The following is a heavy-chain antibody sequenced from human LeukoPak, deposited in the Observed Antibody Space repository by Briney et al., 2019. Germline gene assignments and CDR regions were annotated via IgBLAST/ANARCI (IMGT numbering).Heavy chain of an antibody. CDR3: ARDRDLSGGMDV. CDR2: IYHSGST. J-gene: IGHJ6*04. Sequence: SETLSLTCAVSGYSISSGYYWGWIRQPPGKGLEWIGSIYHSGSTYYNPSLKSRVTISVDTSKSQFSLKLSSVTAADTAVYYCARDRDLSGGMDVWGKGTTVTVSS. D-gene: IGHD3-10*01. CDR1: GYSISSGYY. V-gene: IGHV4-38-2*02.